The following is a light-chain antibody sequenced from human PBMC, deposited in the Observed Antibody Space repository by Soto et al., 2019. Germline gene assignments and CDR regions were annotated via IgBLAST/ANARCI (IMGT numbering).Light chain of an antibody. V-gene: IGKV1-5*01. Sequence: DIQMTQSPSTLSASVGDRVTITCRASQTISRWLAWYQQKPGKAPKLLIYDASTLKSGVPSRFSGSGSGTEYTLTVSNLRPDDVATYYCQQYDGYVTFGQGTKVEIK. CDR3: QQYDGYVT. CDR1: QTISRW. CDR2: DAS. J-gene: IGKJ1*01.